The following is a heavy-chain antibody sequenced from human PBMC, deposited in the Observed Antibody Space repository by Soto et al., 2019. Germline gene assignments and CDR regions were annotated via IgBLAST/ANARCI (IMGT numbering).Heavy chain of an antibody. CDR3: ARDPLWFGEYYYGMDV. CDR1: GGSISSGGYY. D-gene: IGHD3-10*01. J-gene: IGHJ6*02. V-gene: IGHV4-31*03. CDR2: IYYSGST. Sequence: QVQLQESGPGLVKPSQTLSLTCTVSGGSISSGGYYWGWIRQHPGKGLEWIGYIYYSGSTYYNPSLKSRVTISVDTSKNQFSLKLSSVTAADTAVYYCARDPLWFGEYYYGMDVWGQGTTVTVSS.